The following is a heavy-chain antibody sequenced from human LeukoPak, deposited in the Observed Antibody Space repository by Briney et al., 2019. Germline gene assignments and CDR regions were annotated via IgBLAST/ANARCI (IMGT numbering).Heavy chain of an antibody. V-gene: IGHV4-61*01. CDR2: IYYSGST. CDR3: ARHRIAADYGMDV. D-gene: IGHD6-13*01. J-gene: IGHJ6*02. Sequence: SETLSLTCTVSGGSVSSDSYYWSWIRQPPGKGLEWIGYIYYSGSTNYNPSLKSRVTISVDTSKNQFSLKLSSVTAADTAVYYCARHRIAADYGMDVWGQGTTVTVSS. CDR1: GGSVSSDSYY.